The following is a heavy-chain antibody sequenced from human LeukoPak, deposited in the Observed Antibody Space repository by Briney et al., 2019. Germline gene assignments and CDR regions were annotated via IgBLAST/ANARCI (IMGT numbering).Heavy chain of an antibody. CDR3: ARGGTMVRGVITRFDY. D-gene: IGHD3-10*01. CDR1: GGSISSYY. J-gene: IGHJ4*02. V-gene: IGHV4-59*01. Sequence: SETLSLTCTVSGGSISSYYWSWIRQPPGKGLEWIGYIYYSGCTNYNPSLKSRVTISVDTSKNQFSLKLSSVTAADTAVYYCARGGTMVRGVITRFDYWGQGTLVTVSS. CDR2: IYYSGCT.